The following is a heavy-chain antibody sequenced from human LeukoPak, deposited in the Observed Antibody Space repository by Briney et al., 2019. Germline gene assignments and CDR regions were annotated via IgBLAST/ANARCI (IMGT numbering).Heavy chain of an antibody. Sequence: TGGSLRLSCAASGFALSSHWMTWVRQVPGRGPEWVANVNRDGSETYYLDSVMGRFTISKDNAKNSLYLQMNSPRAEDTALYHCARNNGMDVWGQGTTVIVSS. V-gene: IGHV3-7*03. CDR2: VNRDGSET. CDR3: ARNNGMDV. CDR1: GFALSSHW. J-gene: IGHJ6*02.